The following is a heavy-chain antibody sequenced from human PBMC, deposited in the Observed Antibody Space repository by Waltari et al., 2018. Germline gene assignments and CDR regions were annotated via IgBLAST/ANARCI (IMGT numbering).Heavy chain of an antibody. Sequence: QVQLQQWGAGLLKPSETLSLTCAVYGGSFSGYYWSWIRQPPGKGLEWIGEINHSGSTTYNPSLKSRVTISVDTSKNQFSLKLSSVTAADTAVYYCASGRKGTTFDYWGQGTLVTVSS. CDR1: GGSFSGYY. CDR2: INHSGST. J-gene: IGHJ4*02. V-gene: IGHV4-34*01. CDR3: ASGRKGTTFDY. D-gene: IGHD1-7*01.